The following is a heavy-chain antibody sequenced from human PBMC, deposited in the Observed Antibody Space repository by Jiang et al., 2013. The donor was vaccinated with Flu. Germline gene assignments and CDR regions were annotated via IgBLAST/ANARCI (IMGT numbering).Heavy chain of an antibody. Sequence: SGAEVKKPGASVKVSCKVSGYTLTELSMHWVRQAPGKGLEWMGGFDPEDGETIYAQKFQGRVTMTEDTSTDTAYMELSSLRSEDTAVYYCAREGDYYDSSGYYTSTGDDYWGQGTLVTVSS. CDR3: AREGDYYDSSGYYTSTGDDY. J-gene: IGHJ4*02. CDR2: FDPEDGET. D-gene: IGHD3-22*01. CDR1: GYTLTELS. V-gene: IGHV1-24*01.